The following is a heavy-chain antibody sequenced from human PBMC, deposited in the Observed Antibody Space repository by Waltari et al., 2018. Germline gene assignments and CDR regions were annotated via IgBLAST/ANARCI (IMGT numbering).Heavy chain of an antibody. D-gene: IGHD6-19*01. J-gene: IGHJ4*02. CDR1: GFTFRSYG. CDR3: AKMGQWLTLDY. CDR2: IWYDGSNK. Sequence: QVQLVESGGGVVQPGRSLRLSCAASGFTFRSYGMHWVRQAPGKGLEWVAVIWYDGSNKYYADSVKGRFTISRDNSKNTLYLQMNSLRAEDTAVYYCAKMGQWLTLDYWGQGTLVTVSS. V-gene: IGHV3-33*06.